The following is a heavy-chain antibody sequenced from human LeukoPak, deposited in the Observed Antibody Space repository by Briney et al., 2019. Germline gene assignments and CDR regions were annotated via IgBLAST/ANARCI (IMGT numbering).Heavy chain of an antibody. J-gene: IGHJ3*02. V-gene: IGHV4-31*03. Sequence: PSETLSLTCTVSGGSISSGGYYWSWIRQHPGKGLEWIGYIYYSGSTYYNPSLKSRVTISVDTSKNQFSLKLSSVTAADTAVYYCARDQYDSSGYFPLHAFDIWGQGTMVTVSS. CDR3: ARDQYDSSGYFPLHAFDI. CDR2: IYYSGST. D-gene: IGHD3-22*01. CDR1: GGSISSGGYY.